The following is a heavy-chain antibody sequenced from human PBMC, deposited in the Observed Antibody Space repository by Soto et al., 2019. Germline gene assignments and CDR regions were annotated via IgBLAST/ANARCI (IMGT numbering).Heavy chain of an antibody. CDR2: VFYTGRA. D-gene: IGHD3-3*01. CDR3: AKEPVSITIFGVSGMDV. CDR1: GGSLGSYY. Sequence: TSETLSLTCTVSGGSLGSYYWSWIRQPPGKGLEWIGYVFYTGRANYNASLKSRVSISLDTSNYQFSLKLSSVTAADTAVYYCAKEPVSITIFGVSGMDVWGRGTTVTVS. V-gene: IGHV4-59*01. J-gene: IGHJ6*02.